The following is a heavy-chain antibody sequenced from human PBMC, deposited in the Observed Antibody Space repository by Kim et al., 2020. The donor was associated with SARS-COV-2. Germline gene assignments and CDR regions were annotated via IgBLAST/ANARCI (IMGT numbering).Heavy chain of an antibody. CDR3: AKDHQIEISYGPLHD. V-gene: IGHV3-30*18. J-gene: IGHJ4*01. CDR1: GFTFSRYG. CDR2: ISHDGRNQ. Sequence: GGSLRLSCVASGFTFSRYGIHWVRQAPGKGLEWVALISHDGRNQYYADSVKGRFTISRDTSRNTLYLQMNSLRLEDTAVYYCAKDHQIEISYGPLHDWGQGTLVTVSS. D-gene: IGHD3-16*01.